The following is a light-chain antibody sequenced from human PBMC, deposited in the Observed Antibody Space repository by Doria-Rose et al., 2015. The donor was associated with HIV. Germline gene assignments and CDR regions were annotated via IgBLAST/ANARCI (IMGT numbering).Light chain of an antibody. CDR1: QRVKSSY. CDR2: DAS. Sequence: TQSPGTLSLSPGERATLSCRASQRVKSSYLAWYQQEPGQAPSLLIYDASTRATGIPDRFSGSGSGTDFTLTISRLEPEDVAVYYCQQYGTSRGTFGQGTRLEIK. V-gene: IGKV3-20*01. CDR3: QQYGTSRGT. J-gene: IGKJ5*01.